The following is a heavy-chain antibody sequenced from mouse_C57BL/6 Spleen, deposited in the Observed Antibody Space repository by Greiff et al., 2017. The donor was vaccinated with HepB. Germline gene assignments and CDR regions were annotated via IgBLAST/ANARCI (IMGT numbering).Heavy chain of an antibody. J-gene: IGHJ4*01. CDR2: IDPSDSYT. CDR1: GYTFTSYW. V-gene: IGHV1-59*01. CDR3: AFHYYGSPYYYAMDY. D-gene: IGHD1-1*01. Sequence: VQLQQPGAELVRPGTSVKLSCKASGYTFTSYWMHWVKQRPGQGLEWIGVIDPSDSYTNYNQKFKGKATLTVDTSSSTAYMQLSSLTSEDSAVYYCAFHYYGSPYYYAMDYWGQGTSVTVSS.